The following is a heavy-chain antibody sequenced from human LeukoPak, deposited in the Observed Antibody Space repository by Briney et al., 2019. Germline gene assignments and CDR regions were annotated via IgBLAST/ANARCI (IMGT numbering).Heavy chain of an antibody. CDR1: GYTFTSYG. D-gene: IGHD3-22*01. CDR3: ARDQYSSGYSYYMDV. J-gene: IGHJ6*03. V-gene: IGHV1-18*01. Sequence: ASVKVSCKASGYTFTSYGISWVRQAPGQGLEWMGWISAYNGNTNYAQKLQGRVTMTTDTSTSTAYMELRSLRSDDTAVYYCARDQYSSGYSYYMDVWGKGTTVTVSS. CDR2: ISAYNGNT.